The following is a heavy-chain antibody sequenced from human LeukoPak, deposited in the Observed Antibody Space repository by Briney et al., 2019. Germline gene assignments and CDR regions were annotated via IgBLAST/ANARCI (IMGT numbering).Heavy chain of an antibody. Sequence: GGSLRLSCAASGFTFSSYSMNWVRQAPGKGLEWVSSISSSSSYIYYADSVKGRFTISRDNAKNSLYLQMNSLRAEDTAVYYCARAPTGVTTSGSYWGQGTLVTVSS. CDR2: ISSSSSYI. CDR3: ARAPTGVTTSGSY. D-gene: IGHD4-17*01. V-gene: IGHV3-21*01. CDR1: GFTFSSYS. J-gene: IGHJ4*02.